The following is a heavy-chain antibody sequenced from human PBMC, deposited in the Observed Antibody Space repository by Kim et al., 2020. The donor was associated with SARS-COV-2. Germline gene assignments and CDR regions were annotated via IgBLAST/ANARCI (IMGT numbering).Heavy chain of an antibody. J-gene: IGHJ5*01. Sequence: YADSVKGRFTISRDTSKNTLYLQMNSLRAEDTAVYSCARGIYGAYSFDSWGQGTLVTVS. CDR3: ARGIYGAYSFDS. D-gene: IGHD3-16*01. V-gene: IGHV3-66*01.